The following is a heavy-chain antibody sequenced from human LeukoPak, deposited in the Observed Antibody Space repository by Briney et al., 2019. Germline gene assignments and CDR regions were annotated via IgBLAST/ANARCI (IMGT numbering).Heavy chain of an antibody. Sequence: GGSLRLSCAASGFTFRIYGMNWVRQAPGKGPGWVSYISHDSETIYYADSVKGRFTMPRDNAKSSLYLQVSSLRADDTAVYYCARATRNGYDYWGQGTLVTVSS. D-gene: IGHD5-24*01. CDR1: GFTFRIYG. CDR3: ARATRNGYDY. CDR2: ISHDSETI. J-gene: IGHJ4*02. V-gene: IGHV3-48*04.